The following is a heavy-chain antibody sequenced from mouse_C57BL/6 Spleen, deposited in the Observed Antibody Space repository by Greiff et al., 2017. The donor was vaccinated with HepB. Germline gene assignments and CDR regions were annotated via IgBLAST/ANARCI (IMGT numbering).Heavy chain of an antibody. CDR3: ARDPLTGTDWYFDV. J-gene: IGHJ1*03. Sequence: EVQLMESGGGLVKPGGSLKLSCAASGFTFSSYAMSWVRQTPEKRLEWVATISDGGSYTYYPDNVKGRFTISRDNAKNNLYLQMSHLKSEDTAMYYCARDPLTGTDWYFDVWGTGTTVTVSS. V-gene: IGHV5-4*01. CDR1: GFTFSSYA. CDR2: ISDGGSYT. D-gene: IGHD4-1*01.